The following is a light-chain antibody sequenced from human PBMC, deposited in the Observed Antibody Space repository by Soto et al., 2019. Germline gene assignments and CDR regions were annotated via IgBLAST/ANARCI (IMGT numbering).Light chain of an antibody. Sequence: EIVLTQSPGTLSLSPGERATLSCRASQSVSSSYLAWYQQKPGQAPRLLISGASSRATGIPDRFSGSGSGTAFTLTISRLEPEDLAVYYCQQYGGSPPFTFGPGTKVDIK. CDR1: QSVSSSY. CDR2: GAS. V-gene: IGKV3-20*01. J-gene: IGKJ3*01. CDR3: QQYGGSPPFT.